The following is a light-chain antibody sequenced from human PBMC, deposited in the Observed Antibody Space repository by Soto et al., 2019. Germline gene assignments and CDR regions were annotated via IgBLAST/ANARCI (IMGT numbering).Light chain of an antibody. CDR3: QQYYSYPYT. Sequence: AIRMTQSPSSLSASTGDRVTITCRASQGISSYLAWYQQKPGKAPKLLIYAASTLQSGVPSRFCGSGSGTDFTLTISCLQSEDFATYYCQQYYSYPYTFGQGPKLEIK. CDR2: AAS. CDR1: QGISSY. J-gene: IGKJ2*01. V-gene: IGKV1-8*01.